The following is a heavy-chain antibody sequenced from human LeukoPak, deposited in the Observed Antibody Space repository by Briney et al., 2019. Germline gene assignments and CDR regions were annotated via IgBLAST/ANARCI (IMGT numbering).Heavy chain of an antibody. CDR1: GYTFTGYY. J-gene: IGHJ4*02. CDR3: ATGGGYNPFDY. CDR2: INPNSGDT. Sequence: ASVKVSCKASGYTFTGYYMHWVRQAAGQGLEWMGWINPNSGDTQYAQKFQGRVTMTGDTSISTGYMEVSRLRSDDTAVYYCATGGGYNPFDYWGQGTLVTVSS. D-gene: IGHD5-24*01. V-gene: IGHV1-2*02.